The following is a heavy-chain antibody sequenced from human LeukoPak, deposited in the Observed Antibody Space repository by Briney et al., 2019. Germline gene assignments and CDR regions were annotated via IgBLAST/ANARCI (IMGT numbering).Heavy chain of an antibody. CDR1: GYTFTGYY. D-gene: IGHD3-22*01. CDR2: INPNSGGT. V-gene: IGHV1-2*02. CDR3: ARVVVYEYFGMDV. Sequence: WASVKVSCKASGYTFTGYYMHWVRQAPGQGLEWMGWINPNSGGTNYAQKFQGRVTMTRDTPISTAYMELSRLRSDDTAVYYCARVVVYEYFGMDVWGQGTTVTVSS. J-gene: IGHJ6*02.